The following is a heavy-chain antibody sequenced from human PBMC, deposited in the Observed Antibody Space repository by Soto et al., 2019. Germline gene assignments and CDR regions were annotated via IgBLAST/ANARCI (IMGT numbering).Heavy chain of an antibody. CDR3: ARESEDLTSNFDY. V-gene: IGHV3-21*06. CDR1: GVTFTRYI. J-gene: IGHJ4*02. Sequence: LRLSCAASGVTFTRYIMNWVRQAPGKGLEWVSSISSTTNYIYYGDSMKGRFTISRDNAKNSLYLEMNSLRAEDTAVYYCARESEDLTSNFDYWGQGTRVTVSS. CDR2: ISSTTNYI.